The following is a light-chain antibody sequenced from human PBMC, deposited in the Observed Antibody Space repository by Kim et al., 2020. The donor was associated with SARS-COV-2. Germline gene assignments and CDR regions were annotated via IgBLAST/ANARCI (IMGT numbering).Light chain of an antibody. CDR1: QDISNY. V-gene: IGKV1-33*01. Sequence: IQLTQSPSSLSASVGDRVTITCQASQDISNYVNWYQQKPGKGPKLLIYDASRLETGVPSRFSGSGSGTNFFFTISSLQPEDIATYYCQQYDSLPQYTFGQGTKLEI. J-gene: IGKJ2*01. CDR2: DAS. CDR3: QQYDSLPQYT.